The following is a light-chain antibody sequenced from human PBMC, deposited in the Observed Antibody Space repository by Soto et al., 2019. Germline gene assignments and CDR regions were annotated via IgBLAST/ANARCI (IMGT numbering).Light chain of an antibody. V-gene: IGKV1-5*03. CDR3: QQYHSLNT. CDR2: KAS. Sequence: DIQMTQSPSTLSASVGDRVTITCRASQSISSWLAWYQQKPGKAPKVLIYKASSLESGVPSRFSGSGSGTEFTLTISSLQPDDFATYYCQQYHSLNTFGRGTKLEI. J-gene: IGKJ2*01. CDR1: QSISSW.